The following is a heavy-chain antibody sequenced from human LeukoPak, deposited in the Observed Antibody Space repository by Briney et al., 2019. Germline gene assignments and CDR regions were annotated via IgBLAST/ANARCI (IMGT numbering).Heavy chain of an antibody. V-gene: IGHV1-69*13. CDR2: IIPIFGTA. CDR3: ARGGIAAAEIHDAFDI. CDR1: GGTFSSYA. D-gene: IGHD6-13*01. Sequence: ASVKVSCKASGGTFSSYAISWVRQAPGQGLEWMGGIIPIFGTANYAQKFQGRVTITADGSTSTAYMELSSLRSEDTAVYYCARGGIAAAEIHDAFDIWGQGTMVAVSS. J-gene: IGHJ3*02.